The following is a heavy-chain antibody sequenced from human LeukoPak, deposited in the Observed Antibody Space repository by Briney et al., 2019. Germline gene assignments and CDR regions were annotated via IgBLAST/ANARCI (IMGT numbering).Heavy chain of an antibody. CDR2: ISSSSSYI. D-gene: IGHD2-15*01. CDR3: ARVTTGKGGNADY. CDR1: GFTFSSYS. J-gene: IGHJ4*02. Sequence: GGSLRLSCAASGFTFSSYSMNWVRQAPGKGLEWVSSISSSSSYIYYADSVKGRFTISRDNAKNSLYLQMNSLRDEDTAVYYCARVTTGKGGNADYWGQGTLVTVSS. V-gene: IGHV3-21*01.